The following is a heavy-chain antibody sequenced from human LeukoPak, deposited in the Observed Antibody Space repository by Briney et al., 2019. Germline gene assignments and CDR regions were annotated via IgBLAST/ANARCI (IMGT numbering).Heavy chain of an antibody. D-gene: IGHD3-10*01. CDR1: GYTLTELA. J-gene: IGHJ4*02. CDR2: MNPNSGNT. Sequence: ASVKVSCKVSGYTLTELAMHWVRQATGQGLEWMGWMNPNSGNTGYAQKFQGRVTMTRNTSISTAYMELSSLRSEDTAVYYCARVGVPLLWFGEWDYWGQGTLVTVSS. CDR3: ARVGVPLLWFGEWDY. V-gene: IGHV1-8*01.